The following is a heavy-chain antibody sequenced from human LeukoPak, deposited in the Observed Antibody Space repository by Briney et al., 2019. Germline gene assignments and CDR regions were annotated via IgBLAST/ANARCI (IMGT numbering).Heavy chain of an antibody. CDR3: ARGPSIVVVPAAIGLDY. D-gene: IGHD2-2*01. Sequence: SETLSLTCAVYGGSFSGYYWSWIRQPPGKGLEWIGEINHSGSTNYNPSLKSRVTISVDKSKNQFSLKLSSVTAADTAVYYCARGPSIVVVPAAIGLDYWGQGTLVTVSS. CDR1: GGSFSGYY. V-gene: IGHV4-34*01. J-gene: IGHJ4*02. CDR2: INHSGST.